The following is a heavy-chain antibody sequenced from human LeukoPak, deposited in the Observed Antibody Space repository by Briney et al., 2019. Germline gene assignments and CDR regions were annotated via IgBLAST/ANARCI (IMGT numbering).Heavy chain of an antibody. V-gene: IGHV3-7*01. CDR2: IRQDESEK. Sequence: GGSLRLSCVASGFTFSSYWMTWVRQAPGKGLEWVANIRQDESEKYYVDSVKGRFTVSRDNAKNSVYLQMNSLRAEDTAVYYCARGGRSAVAGTSPYWGQGTLVTVSS. CDR3: ARGGRSAVAGTSPY. D-gene: IGHD6-19*01. CDR1: GFTFSSYW. J-gene: IGHJ4*02.